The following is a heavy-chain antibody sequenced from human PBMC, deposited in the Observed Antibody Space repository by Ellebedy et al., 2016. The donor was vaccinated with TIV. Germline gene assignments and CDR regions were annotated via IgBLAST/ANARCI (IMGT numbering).Heavy chain of an antibody. V-gene: IGHV3-30-3*01. Sequence: GESLKISCAASGFTFSSYAMHWVRQAPGKGLEWVAVISYDGSNKYYADSVKGRFTISRDNSKNTLYLQMNSLRAEDTAVYYCARSRDGYNPGPFDYWGQGTLVTVSS. J-gene: IGHJ4*02. CDR3: ARSRDGYNPGPFDY. CDR1: GFTFSSYA. D-gene: IGHD5-24*01. CDR2: ISYDGSNK.